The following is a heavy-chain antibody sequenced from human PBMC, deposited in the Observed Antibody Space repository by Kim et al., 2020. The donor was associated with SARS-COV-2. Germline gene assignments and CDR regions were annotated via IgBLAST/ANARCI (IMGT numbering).Heavy chain of an antibody. V-gene: IGHV3-23*01. D-gene: IGHD6-19*01. Sequence: GGSLRLSCAASGFTFSTSAMSWVRQAPGKGLEWVSSISDSGDGASYADSVKGQFTISRDNHENTLFLQMNSLRAEDTAVYYCATRSAGRKFEYWGQGTLVTVSS. CDR3: ATRSAGRKFEY. CDR1: GFTFSTSA. J-gene: IGHJ4*02. CDR2: ISDSGDGA.